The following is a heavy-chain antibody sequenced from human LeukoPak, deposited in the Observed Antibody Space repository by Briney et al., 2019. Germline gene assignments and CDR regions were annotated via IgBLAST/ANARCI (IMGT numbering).Heavy chain of an antibody. CDR1: GGSISSYY. Sequence: SETLSLTCTVSGGSISSYYWSWIRQPPGKGLEWIGYIYYSGSTNYNPSLKSRVTISVDTSKNQFSLKLSSVTAADTAVYYCARAYYYDSSGYPEDAFDIWGQGTMVTVSS. J-gene: IGHJ3*02. CDR3: ARAYYYDSSGYPEDAFDI. D-gene: IGHD3-22*01. CDR2: IYYSGST. V-gene: IGHV4-59*01.